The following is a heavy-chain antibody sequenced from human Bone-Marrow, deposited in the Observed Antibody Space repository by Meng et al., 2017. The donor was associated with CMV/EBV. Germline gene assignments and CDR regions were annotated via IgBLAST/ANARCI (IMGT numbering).Heavy chain of an antibody. J-gene: IGHJ6*02. Sequence: SETLSLTCTVSGGSISYYYWSWIRQSPGKGLEWIGYIYYSGSTNYNPSLKSRVSISVDTSKNQFSLKLSSVTAADTAVYYCARGIRSTYYEYYYGLEVWGQGARVTVSS. CDR2: IYYSGST. CDR1: GGSISYYY. V-gene: IGHV4-59*08. D-gene: IGHD3-3*01. CDR3: ARGIRSTYYEYYYGLEV.